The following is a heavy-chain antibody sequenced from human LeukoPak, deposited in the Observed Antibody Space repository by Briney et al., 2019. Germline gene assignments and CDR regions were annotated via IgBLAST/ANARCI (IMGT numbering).Heavy chain of an antibody. CDR3: TKAPYSSSWYYFDY. CDR2: ISRNSNTI. D-gene: IGHD6-13*01. Sequence: PGGSLRLPCAASGFIFHDYGMHWVRQAPGKGLEWVSGISRNSNTIYYADSVKGRFTISRDNAKNSLYLQMNSLRAEDTALYYCTKAPYSSSWYYFDYWGKGTLVTVSS. CDR1: GFIFHDYG. V-gene: IGHV3-9*01. J-gene: IGHJ4*02.